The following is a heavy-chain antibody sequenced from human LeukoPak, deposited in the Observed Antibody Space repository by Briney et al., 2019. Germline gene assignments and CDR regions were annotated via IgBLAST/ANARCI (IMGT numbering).Heavy chain of an antibody. J-gene: IGHJ6*03. CDR3: ARNQFYFDNSGYPYYYYYMDV. D-gene: IGHD3-22*01. CDR1: GFTSSNYW. Sequence: GGSLRLSCAASGFTSSNYWMSWVRQAPGKGLEWVANIKQDGSEKYYVDSVKGRFTISRDNAKSPLYLQMNSLRGDDTAVYYCARNQFYFDNSGYPYYYYYMDVWGKGTTVTVSS. CDR2: IKQDGSEK. V-gene: IGHV3-7*01.